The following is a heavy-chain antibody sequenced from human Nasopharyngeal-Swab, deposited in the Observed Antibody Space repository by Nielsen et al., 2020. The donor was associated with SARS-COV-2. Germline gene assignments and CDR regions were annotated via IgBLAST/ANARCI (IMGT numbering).Heavy chain of an antibody. Sequence: GESLKISCAASGFTFSSYAMHWVRQAPGKGPEWVAVISYDGSNKYYADSVKGRFTISRDNSKNTLYLQMNSLRAEDTAVYYCARDYPIIYYYDSSGYLALDVWGKGTTVTVSS. CDR1: GFTFSSYA. CDR3: ARDYPIIYYYDSSGYLALDV. V-gene: IGHV3-30*04. CDR2: ISYDGSNK. D-gene: IGHD3-22*01. J-gene: IGHJ6*04.